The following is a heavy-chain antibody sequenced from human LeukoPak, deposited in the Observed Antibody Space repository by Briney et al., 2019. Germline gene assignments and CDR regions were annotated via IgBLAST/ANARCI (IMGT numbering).Heavy chain of an antibody. D-gene: IGHD4-17*01. V-gene: IGHV4-59*01. CDR1: GGSISSYY. CDR2: IYYSGST. Sequence: TSETLSLTCTVSGGSISSYYWSWIRQPPGKGLEWIGYIYYSGSTNYNPSLKSRVTISVDTSKNQFSLKLSSVTAADTAVYYCARFLTTVTTRWFDPWGQGTLVTVSS. J-gene: IGHJ5*02. CDR3: ARFLTTVTTRWFDP.